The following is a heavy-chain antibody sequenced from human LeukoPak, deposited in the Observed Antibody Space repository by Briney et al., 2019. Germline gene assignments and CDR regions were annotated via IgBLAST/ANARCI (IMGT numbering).Heavy chain of an antibody. CDR2: IYTSGST. Sequence: SQTLSLTCTVSGGSISSGSYYWSWIRQPAGKGLEWIGRIYTSGSTNYNPSLKSRVTMSVDTSKKQFSLKLSSVTAADTAVYYCASGDSGYDNFDYWGQGTLVTVSS. D-gene: IGHD5-12*01. J-gene: IGHJ4*02. V-gene: IGHV4-61*02. CDR1: GGSISSGSYY. CDR3: ASGDSGYDNFDY.